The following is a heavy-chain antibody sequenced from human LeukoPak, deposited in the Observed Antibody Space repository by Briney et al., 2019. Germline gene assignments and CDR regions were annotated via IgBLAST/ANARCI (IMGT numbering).Heavy chain of an antibody. CDR1: GYSFTSYW. CDR2: IYPGDSDT. D-gene: IGHD2-15*01. Sequence: GESLKISCKGSGYSFTSYWIGWVRQMAGKGVEWMGIIYPGDSDTRYSPSFQGQVTISADKSISTAYLQWSSLKASDTAMYYCARPGRGYCSGGSCYPTPFDYWGQGTLVTVSS. CDR3: ARPGRGYCSGGSCYPTPFDY. V-gene: IGHV5-51*01. J-gene: IGHJ4*02.